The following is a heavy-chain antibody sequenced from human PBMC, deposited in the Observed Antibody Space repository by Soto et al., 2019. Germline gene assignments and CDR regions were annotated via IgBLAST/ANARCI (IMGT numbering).Heavy chain of an antibody. V-gene: IGHV3-7*04. CDR1: GFIFSHYW. CDR2: IKEDGSER. Sequence: ESGGGLVQPGGSLRLSCAASGFIFSHYWMSWVRQAPGKGLEWVANIKEDGSERYYVDSVKGRFTISRDNAKNSLYLQMNSLRAEDTAVYYCARATGADKEDYWGQGTLVTVSS. D-gene: IGHD3-10*01. J-gene: IGHJ4*02. CDR3: ARATGADKEDY.